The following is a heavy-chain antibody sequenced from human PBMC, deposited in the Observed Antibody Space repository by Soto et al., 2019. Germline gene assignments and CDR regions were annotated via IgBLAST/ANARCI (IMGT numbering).Heavy chain of an antibody. CDR1: GGPFSSYA. J-gene: IGHJ3*02. Sequence: SVQVSCKASGGPFSSYAISWVRQAPGQGLEWMGGIIPIFGTANYAQKFQGRVTITADKSTSTAYMELSSLRSEDTAVYYCARVVDSGAGSYYVEAFEIWGQGTQVTVSS. CDR3: ARVVDSGAGSYYVEAFEI. V-gene: IGHV1-69*06. CDR2: IIPIFGTA. D-gene: IGHD3-10*01.